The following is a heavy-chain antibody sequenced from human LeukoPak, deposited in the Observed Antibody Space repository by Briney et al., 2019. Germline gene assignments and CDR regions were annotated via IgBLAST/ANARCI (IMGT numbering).Heavy chain of an antibody. Sequence: PGGSLRLSCAASGFTFSSYSMNWVRQAPGKGLEWVSSISSSSSYIYYADSVKGRFTISRDNAKNSLYLQMNSLRAEDTAVYYCARGGVVVPAAIHWGQGTLVTVSS. CDR2: ISSSSSYI. CDR1: GFTFSSYS. V-gene: IGHV3-21*01. CDR3: ARGGVVVPAAIH. J-gene: IGHJ4*02. D-gene: IGHD2-2*01.